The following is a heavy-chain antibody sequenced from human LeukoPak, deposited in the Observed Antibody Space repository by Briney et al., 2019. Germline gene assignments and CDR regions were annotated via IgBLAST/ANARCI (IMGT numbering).Heavy chain of an antibody. D-gene: IGHD6-19*01. CDR1: GGSFSCYY. V-gene: IGHV4-34*01. Sequence: SETLSLTCAVYGGSFSCYYWSWIRQPPGKGLEWIGEINHSGSTNYNPSLKSRVTISVDTSKNQFSLKLSSVTAADTAVYYCARDPYSSGWYVSPFDYWGQGTLVTVSS. J-gene: IGHJ4*02. CDR2: INHSGST. CDR3: ARDPYSSGWYVSPFDY.